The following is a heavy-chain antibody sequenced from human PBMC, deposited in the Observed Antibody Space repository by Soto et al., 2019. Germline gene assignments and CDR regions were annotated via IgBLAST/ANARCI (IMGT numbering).Heavy chain of an antibody. CDR2: IYYSEST. J-gene: IGHJ5*02. CDR1: GGSISSGDYY. Sequence: SETLSLTCTVSGGSISSGDYYWSWIRQPPGKGLEWIGYIYYSESTYYNPSLKSRVTISVDTSKNQFSLKLSSVTAADTAVYYCARVGRYFDWLLYPPNWFDPWGQGTLVTVSS. CDR3: ARVGRYFDWLLYPPNWFDP. V-gene: IGHV4-30-4*01. D-gene: IGHD3-9*01.